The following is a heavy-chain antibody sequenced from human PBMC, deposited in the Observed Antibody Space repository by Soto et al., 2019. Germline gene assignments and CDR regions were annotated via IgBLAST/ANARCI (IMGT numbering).Heavy chain of an antibody. CDR3: ARRVGRPVTTKWFDP. J-gene: IGHJ5*02. D-gene: IGHD4-17*01. CDR1: GYTFTSYG. V-gene: IGHV1-18*01. Sequence: ASVKVSCKASGYTFTSYGISWVRQAPGQGLEWMGWISAYNGNTNYAQKLQGRVTMTTDTSTSTAYMELRSLRSDDTAVYYCARRVGRPVTTKWFDPWGQGTLVTVS. CDR2: ISAYNGNT.